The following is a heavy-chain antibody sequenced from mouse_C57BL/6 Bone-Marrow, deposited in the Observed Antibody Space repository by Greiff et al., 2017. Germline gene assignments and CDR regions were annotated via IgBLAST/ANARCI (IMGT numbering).Heavy chain of an antibody. CDR3: ARDDYDAEGAWFAY. CDR1: GFNIKDYY. Sequence: VQLQQSGAELVKPGASVKLSCTASGFNIKDYYMHWVKQRTEQGLEWIGRIDPEDGETKSAPKFQVKATITADTSSNPAYLQLSSLTSEDTAVYYCARDDYDAEGAWFAYWGQGTLVTVSA. V-gene: IGHV14-2*01. J-gene: IGHJ3*01. CDR2: IDPEDGET. D-gene: IGHD2-4*01.